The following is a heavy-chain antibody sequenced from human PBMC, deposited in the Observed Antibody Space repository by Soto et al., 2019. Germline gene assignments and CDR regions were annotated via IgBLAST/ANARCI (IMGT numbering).Heavy chain of an antibody. J-gene: IGHJ3*02. CDR2: IWYDGSNK. CDR1: GFTFSSYG. V-gene: IGHV3-33*01. Sequence: GGSLRLSCAASGFTFSSYGMHWVRQAPGKGLEWVAVIWYDGSNKYYADSVKGRFTISRDNSKNTLYLQMNSLRAEDTAVYYCARDPGWGTADAFDIWGQGTMVTVSS. CDR3: ARDPGWGTADAFDI. D-gene: IGHD7-27*01.